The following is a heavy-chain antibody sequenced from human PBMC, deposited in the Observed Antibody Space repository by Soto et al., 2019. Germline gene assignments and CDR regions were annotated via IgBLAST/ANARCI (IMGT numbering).Heavy chain of an antibody. D-gene: IGHD3-22*01. CDR2: IYYSRNT. CDR3: AAEATYYYDSSGTYPRFWIAP. J-gene: IGHJ5*02. Sequence: QVQLQESGPGLVKPSQTLSLTCTVSGGSISSGDYYWSWIRQPPGKGLGWIGYIYYSRNTYYNPSLEGRVTISVDMARKQFSLKLKSVTAADTAVYYCAAEATYYYDSSGTYPRFWIAPWGQGTLVTVSS. V-gene: IGHV4-30-4*01. CDR1: GGSISSGDYY.